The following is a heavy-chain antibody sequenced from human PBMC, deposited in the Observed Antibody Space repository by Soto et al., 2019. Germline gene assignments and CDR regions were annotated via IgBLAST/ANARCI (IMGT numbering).Heavy chain of an antibody. CDR2: ISVSGGST. CDR1: GLTFNSYV. J-gene: IGHJ4*02. D-gene: IGHD3-10*01. V-gene: IGHV3-23*01. Sequence: GGSLRLSCAASGLTFNSYVMSWVRQAPGKGLEWVSSISVSGGSTYYADSVKGRFTISRDNSKNTLYLQMNSLRGEDTAVYYCAKGGSGLDYWGQGTLVTVSS. CDR3: AKGGSGLDY.